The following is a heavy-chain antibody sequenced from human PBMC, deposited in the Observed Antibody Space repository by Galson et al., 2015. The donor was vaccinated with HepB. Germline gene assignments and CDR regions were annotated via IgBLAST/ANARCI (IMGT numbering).Heavy chain of an antibody. CDR1: GGTFSSYA. D-gene: IGHD3-10*01. Sequence: SVKVSCKASGGTFSSYAISWVRQAPGQGLERMGRIIPIRGIANYAQKFQGRVTITADKSTSTAYMELSSLRSEDTAVYYCAREGFGSGSCNAFDPWGQGTLVTVSS. CDR3: AREGFGSGSCNAFDP. CDR2: IIPIRGIA. J-gene: IGHJ5*02. V-gene: IGHV1-69*04.